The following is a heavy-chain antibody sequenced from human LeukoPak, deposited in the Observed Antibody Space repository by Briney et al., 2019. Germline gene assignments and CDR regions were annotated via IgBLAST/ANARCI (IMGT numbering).Heavy chain of an antibody. Sequence: SENLSLTCTVSGGSISSYYWSWIRQPPGKGLEWIGYIYYSGSTNYNPSLKSRVTISVDTSKNQFSLKLSSVTAADTAVYYCTLYYDFWSGYPPYFDYWGQGTLVTVSS. D-gene: IGHD3-3*01. V-gene: IGHV4-59*08. CDR1: GGSISSYY. CDR2: IYYSGST. CDR3: TLYYDFWSGYPPYFDY. J-gene: IGHJ4*02.